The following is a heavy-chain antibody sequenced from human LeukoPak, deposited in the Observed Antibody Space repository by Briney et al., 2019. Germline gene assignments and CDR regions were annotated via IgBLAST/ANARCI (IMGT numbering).Heavy chain of an antibody. J-gene: IGHJ4*02. D-gene: IGHD1/OR15-1a*01. CDR2: ISSNGNT. CDR1: GFTFSTYG. Sequence: GGSLRLSCAASGFTFSTYGMYWVRQAPGKGLEYVSSISSNGNTYYANSVKGRFTISRDNPKNTLYLQMGSLRDEDLAVYYCARGGQAGTGDYWGQGTLVTVSS. V-gene: IGHV3-64*01. CDR3: ARGGQAGTGDY.